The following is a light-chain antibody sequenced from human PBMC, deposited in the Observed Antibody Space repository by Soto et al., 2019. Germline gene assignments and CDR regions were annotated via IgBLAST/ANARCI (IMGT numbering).Light chain of an antibody. CDR3: QQYNNWPFT. J-gene: IGKJ5*01. CDR2: DAS. CDR1: QSVRSN. Sequence: EIVMTQSLAILSVSPGERATLSCRASQSVRSNLAWYQQKPGQAPRLLIYDASARATGFPARFSGSGSGTEFTLTINSLQSEDFAVYYCQQYNNWPFTFGQGTRLEIK. V-gene: IGKV3-15*01.